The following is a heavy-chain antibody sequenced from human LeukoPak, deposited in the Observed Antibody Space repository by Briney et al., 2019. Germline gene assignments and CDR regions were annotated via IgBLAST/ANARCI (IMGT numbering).Heavy chain of an antibody. Sequence: SETLSLTCTVSSGSISSGDYYWSSIRQHPEKVLESIGNIHYSGGTYNNPYFKSRVNISIDTSKKQFYLKRSAVTAADTGVYYCARDDDGLDYWGQGTLVTVSS. D-gene: IGHD1-1*01. CDR1: SGSISSGDYY. CDR3: ARDDDGLDY. V-gene: IGHV4-31*03. J-gene: IGHJ4*02. CDR2: IHYSGGT.